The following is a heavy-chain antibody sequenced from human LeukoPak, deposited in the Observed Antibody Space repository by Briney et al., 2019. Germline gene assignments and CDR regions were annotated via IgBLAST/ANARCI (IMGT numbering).Heavy chain of an antibody. V-gene: IGHV3-7*01. D-gene: IGHD3-10*01. CDR1: GFTFSSYW. CDR2: IKQDGSEK. J-gene: IGHJ4*02. Sequence: TGGSLRLSCAASGFTFSSYWMSWVRQAPGKGLEWVANIKQDGSEKYYVDSVKGQFTISRDNAKNSLYLQMNSLRADDTAVYYCARRFGYYGSGSHYNFDYWGQGTLVTVSS. CDR3: ARRFGYYGSGSHYNFDY.